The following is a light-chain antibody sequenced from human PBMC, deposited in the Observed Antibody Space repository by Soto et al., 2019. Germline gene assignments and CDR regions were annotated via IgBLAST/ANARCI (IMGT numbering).Light chain of an antibody. CDR3: ASLTTTSFV. V-gene: IGLV2-14*01. CDR1: SSDVGAYNL. Sequence: QSVLTQPASVSGSPGQSITISCTGTSSDVGAYNLVSWYQHHPGKAPKLLISEVSNRPSGVSERFSGSKSGNTASLAISGLQAEDEADYYCASLTTTSFVFGTGTKVTVL. CDR2: EVS. J-gene: IGLJ1*01.